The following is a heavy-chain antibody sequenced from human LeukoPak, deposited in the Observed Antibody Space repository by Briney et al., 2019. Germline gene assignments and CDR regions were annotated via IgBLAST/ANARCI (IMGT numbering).Heavy chain of an antibody. Sequence: GGSLRLSCAASGHTYSSYWMHWVRQARGKGVVCISRINSDGSSTSYVASAKGRFPISRDNAKNTLYLQMNSLRAEDTAVYYCARSRAMDYWGQGTLVTVSS. D-gene: IGHD2-2*01. CDR1: GHTYSSYW. V-gene: IGHV3-74*01. CDR3: ARSRAMDY. J-gene: IGHJ4*02. CDR2: INSDGSST.